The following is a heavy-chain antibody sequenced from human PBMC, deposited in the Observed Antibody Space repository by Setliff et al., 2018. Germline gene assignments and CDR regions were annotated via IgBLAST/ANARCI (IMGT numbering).Heavy chain of an antibody. CDR1: GGSIGPHY. CDR2: IFYSDTA. V-gene: IGHV4-59*11. Sequence: LSETLSLTCTVSGGSIGPHYWSWIRQAPGKGLEWIGHIFYSDTAKYNPSLESRAAIPVDSSKNQFSLKLRSVTAADTAVYYCARDRSTVIRGVTSFFYYYMDVWGGGTTVTVSS. D-gene: IGHD3-10*01. CDR3: ARDRSTVIRGVTSFFYYYMDV. J-gene: IGHJ6*03.